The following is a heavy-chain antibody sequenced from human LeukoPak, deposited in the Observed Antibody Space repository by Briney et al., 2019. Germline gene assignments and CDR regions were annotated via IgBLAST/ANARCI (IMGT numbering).Heavy chain of an antibody. CDR1: GFTFSDYW. D-gene: IGHD3-10*01. Sequence: PGGSLRLSCEASGFTFSDYWMHWVRQAPGKGLVWVSRVRRDGIETNYADSVKGRFTISRDNSKNTLYLQMNSLRAEDTAVYYCARDGVRGVNDAFDIWGQGTMVTVSS. V-gene: IGHV3-74*01. J-gene: IGHJ3*02. CDR3: ARDGVRGVNDAFDI. CDR2: VRRDGIET.